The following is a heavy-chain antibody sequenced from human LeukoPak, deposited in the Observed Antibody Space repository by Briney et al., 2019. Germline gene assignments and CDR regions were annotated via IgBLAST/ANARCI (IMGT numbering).Heavy chain of an antibody. Sequence: GGSLRLSCVASGFNFSASSFNYIRQAPGKGLEWVSYIRASSSLISYADSVRGRFTISRDGAKKSVFLQMHSPRADDTAVYYCAREASLGWGQGTVVTVSS. CDR1: GFNFSASS. CDR3: AREASLG. J-gene: IGHJ3*01. V-gene: IGHV3-48*04. CDR2: IRASSSLI.